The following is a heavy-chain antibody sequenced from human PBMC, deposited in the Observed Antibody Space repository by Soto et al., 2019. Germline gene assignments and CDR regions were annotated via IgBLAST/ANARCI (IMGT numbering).Heavy chain of an antibody. CDR1: GGSISSSSYY. V-gene: IGHV4-39*01. J-gene: IGHJ4*02. CDR3: ARHYDILTGYYRD. CDR2: IYYSGST. Sequence: SEILSLTCTVSGGSISSSSYYWGWIRQPPGKGLEWIGSIYYSGSTYYNPSLKSRVTISVDTSKNQFSLKLSSVTAADTAVYYCARHYDILTGYYRDWGQGTLVTVSS. D-gene: IGHD3-9*01.